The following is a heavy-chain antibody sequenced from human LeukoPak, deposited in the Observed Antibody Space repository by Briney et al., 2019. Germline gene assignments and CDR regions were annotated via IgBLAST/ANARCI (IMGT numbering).Heavy chain of an antibody. CDR2: ISKDGSNK. J-gene: IGHJ5*02. CDR1: GFTFSNYG. D-gene: IGHD3-10*01. V-gene: IGHV3-30*03. Sequence: GGSLRLSCAASGFTFSNYGMHWVRQAPGKGLEWVAVISKDGSNKYYADSVKGRFTISRDNSKNTLYLQMNSLRAEDTAVYYCARDRLVRGVISNWFDPWGQGTLVTVSS. CDR3: ARDRLVRGVISNWFDP.